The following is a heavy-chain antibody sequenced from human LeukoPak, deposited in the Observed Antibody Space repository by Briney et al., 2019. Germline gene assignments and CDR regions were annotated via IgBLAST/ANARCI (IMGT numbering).Heavy chain of an antibody. V-gene: IGHV3-23*01. D-gene: IGHD3-22*01. CDR1: GFTFSSYA. Sequence: GGSLRLSCAASGFTFSSYAMSWVRQAPGKGLEWVSAISGSGGSTYYADSVKGRFTISRDNSKDTLYLQMNSLRAEDTAVYYCAKDSGAGIVVVILDYWGQGTLVTVSS. CDR3: AKDSGAGIVVVILDY. J-gene: IGHJ4*02. CDR2: ISGSGGST.